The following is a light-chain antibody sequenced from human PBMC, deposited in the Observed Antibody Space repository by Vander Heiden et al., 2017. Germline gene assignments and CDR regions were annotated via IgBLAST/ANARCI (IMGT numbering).Light chain of an antibody. CDR1: HGISSY. V-gene: IGKV1-9*01. CDR2: AAT. Sequence: DIQSTTSPSFPSASVGNRVTIASPASHGISSYLAWYQQKPEKASKLLIYAATTLQGGVPSRFSSSGSGTEFTLTISSLQPEDFATYYCQQNNSYPVTFGHGTKVEIK. J-gene: IGKJ3*01. CDR3: QQNNSYPVT.